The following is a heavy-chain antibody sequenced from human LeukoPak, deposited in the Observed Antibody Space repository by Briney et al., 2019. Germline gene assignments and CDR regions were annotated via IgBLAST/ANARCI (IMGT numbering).Heavy chain of an antibody. J-gene: IGHJ6*02. Sequence: GGSLRLSCAASGFTFSSYAMHLVRQAPGKGLEWVAVISYDGSNKYYADSVKGRFTISRDNSKNTLYLQMNSLRAEDTAVYYCANVDTAMVAYYYYGMDVWGQGTTVTVSS. D-gene: IGHD5-18*01. V-gene: IGHV3-30-3*01. CDR3: ANVDTAMVAYYYYGMDV. CDR2: ISYDGSNK. CDR1: GFTFSSYA.